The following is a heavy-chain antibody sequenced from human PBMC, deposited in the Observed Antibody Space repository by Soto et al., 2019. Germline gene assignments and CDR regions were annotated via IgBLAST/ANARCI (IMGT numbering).Heavy chain of an antibody. V-gene: IGHV4-59*01. CDR1: GGSISPYY. D-gene: IGHD6-13*01. CDR3: ARKGAAASYAHYYMDV. Sequence: QVQLQESGPGLVKPSETLSLTCTVSGGSISPYYWSWIRQPPGKGLEWIGYVYYSGHTNYNPSLESRVNISVDTSRNRFSLNLTSATAADTAVYYCARKGAAASYAHYYMDVWGRGTAVTVSS. CDR2: VYYSGHT. J-gene: IGHJ6*03.